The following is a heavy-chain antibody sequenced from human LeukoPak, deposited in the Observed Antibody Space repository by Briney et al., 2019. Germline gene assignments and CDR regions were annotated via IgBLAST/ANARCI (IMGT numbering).Heavy chain of an antibody. D-gene: IGHD6-6*01. J-gene: IGHJ4*02. CDR2: IYTSGST. Sequence: PSETLSLTCTVSGGSINSATYYWTWIRQPAGKGLEWIGRIYTSGSTNYNPSLKSRVTISVDTSKNQFSLHLNSVTPEDTAVYYCARESGSYSSSYRFDSWGQGTLVTVSS. CDR3: ARESGSYSSSYRFDS. V-gene: IGHV4-61*02. CDR1: GGSINSATYY.